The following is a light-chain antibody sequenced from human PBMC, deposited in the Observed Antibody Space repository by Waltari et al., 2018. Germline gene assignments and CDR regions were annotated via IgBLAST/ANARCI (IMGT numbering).Light chain of an antibody. CDR3: QQYYSTPLT. CDR2: WAS. V-gene: IGKV4-1*01. Sequence: DIVMTQSPDSLAVSLGERATINCKSSQSVLYSSNNKNYLAWYQQKPGQPPKLLIYWASTRESGVPDRLRGSGSGTDFTLTISSLQAEDVAVYYCQQYYSTPLTFGGGTKVEIK. CDR1: QSVLYSSNNKNY. J-gene: IGKJ4*01.